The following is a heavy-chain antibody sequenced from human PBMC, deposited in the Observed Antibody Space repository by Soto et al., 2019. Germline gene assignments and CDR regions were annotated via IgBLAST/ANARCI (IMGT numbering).Heavy chain of an antibody. Sequence: QVQLVQSGADVKKPGSSVKVSCKASGGTFSTYTISWVRQAPGQGLEWLGRIIPLFGLPNHAQKFQDRVTITADKSTDTAYLEMNSLRPEDTAVYYCAFDVQTGVVYFDNWGQGTLVTVSS. CDR2: IIPLFGLP. J-gene: IGHJ4*02. CDR1: GGTFSTYT. V-gene: IGHV1-69*02. D-gene: IGHD2-21*01. CDR3: AFDVQTGVVYFDN.